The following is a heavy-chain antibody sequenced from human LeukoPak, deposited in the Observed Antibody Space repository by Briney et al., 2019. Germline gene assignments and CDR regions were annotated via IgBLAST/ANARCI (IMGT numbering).Heavy chain of an antibody. CDR3: ARGVCTSTSCFAGDYGMDV. Sequence: SETLSLTSAVSGGSISSYYWSWIRQPPGKGLEWIGYISYSGSTKYNPSLKSRVTISVDTSKNHFSLKLGSVTAADTAVYYCARGVCTSTSCFAGDYGMDVWGQGTTVTVSS. CDR1: GGSISSYY. V-gene: IGHV4-59*08. D-gene: IGHD2-2*01. J-gene: IGHJ6*02. CDR2: ISYSGST.